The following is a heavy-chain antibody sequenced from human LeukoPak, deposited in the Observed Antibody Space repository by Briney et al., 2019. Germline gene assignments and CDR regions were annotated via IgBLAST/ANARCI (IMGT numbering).Heavy chain of an antibody. J-gene: IGHJ3*02. D-gene: IGHD1-14*01. V-gene: IGHV4-31*03. CDR2: IYSSGSA. Sequence: SETLSLTCTVSGGSISSGSYYWTWIRQHPGKGLEWIGYIYSSGSAYYNPSLKSRVTISIDTSKNQFSLMLSSVTAADTAVYYCATYNRNAYFDIWGQGTVVTVSS. CDR3: ATYNRNAYFDI. CDR1: GGSISSGSYY.